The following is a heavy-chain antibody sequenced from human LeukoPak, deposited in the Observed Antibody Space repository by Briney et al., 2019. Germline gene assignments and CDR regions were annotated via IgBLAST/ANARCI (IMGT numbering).Heavy chain of an antibody. Sequence: SVKVSCKASGGTFSSYAISWVRQAPGQGLEWMGGIIPIFGTANYAQKFQGRVTISTDESTSTAYMELSSLRSEDTAVYYCARAPNYGDYGWYFDLWGRGTLVTVSS. D-gene: IGHD4-17*01. CDR2: IIPIFGTA. J-gene: IGHJ2*01. V-gene: IGHV1-69*05. CDR1: GGTFSSYA. CDR3: ARAPNYGDYGWYFDL.